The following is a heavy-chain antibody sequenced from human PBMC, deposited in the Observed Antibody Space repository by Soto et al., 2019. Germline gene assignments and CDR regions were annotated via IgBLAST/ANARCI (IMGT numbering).Heavy chain of an antibody. CDR2: IWYDGSTK. D-gene: IGHD3-22*01. J-gene: IGHJ4*02. Sequence: GGSLRLSCVASGFTFSSYGMHWVRQAPGKGLEWVALIWYDGSTKYYADSVKGRLTISRDNSKNTLYLQMNSLRAEDTAVYYCARVRGAYYYDSSGYSVFDYWGQGTLVTVSS. V-gene: IGHV3-33*01. CDR3: ARVRGAYYYDSSGYSVFDY. CDR1: GFTFSSYG.